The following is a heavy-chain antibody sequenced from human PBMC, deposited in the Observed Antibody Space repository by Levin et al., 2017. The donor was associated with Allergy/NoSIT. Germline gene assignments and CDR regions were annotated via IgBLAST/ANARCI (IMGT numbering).Heavy chain of an antibody. CDR1: GYTFTGYY. CDR3: ARRGIDSSGYLGNWFDP. V-gene: IGHV1-2*02. Sequence: ASVKVSCKASGYTFTGYYMHWVRQAPGQGLEWMGWINPNSGGTNYAQKFQGRVTMTRDTSISTAYMELSRLRSDDTAVYYCARRGIDSSGYLGNWFDPWGQGTLVTVSS. J-gene: IGHJ5*02. D-gene: IGHD3-22*01. CDR2: INPNSGGT.